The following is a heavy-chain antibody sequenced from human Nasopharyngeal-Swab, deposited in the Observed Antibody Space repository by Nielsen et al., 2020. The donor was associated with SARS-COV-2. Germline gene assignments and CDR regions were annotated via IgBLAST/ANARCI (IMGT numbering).Heavy chain of an antibody. J-gene: IGHJ3*02. D-gene: IGHD3-22*01. CDR3: AKGSGYYYDSSGRPGAFDI. Sequence: WIRQPPGKGLEWVSAISGSGGSTYYADSVKGRFTISRDNSKNTLYLQMNSLRAEDTAVYYCAKGSGYYYDSSGRPGAFDIWGQGTMVTVSS. CDR2: ISGSGGST. V-gene: IGHV3-23*01.